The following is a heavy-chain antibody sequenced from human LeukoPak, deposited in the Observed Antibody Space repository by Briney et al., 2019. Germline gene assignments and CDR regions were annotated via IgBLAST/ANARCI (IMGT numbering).Heavy chain of an antibody. CDR2: ISSSGSTI. V-gene: IGHV3-11*01. Sequence: PGGSLRLSCAPSGFIFSDYYMTWFRQAPGKGLEWISYISSSGSTIYYADSVKGRFTISRDNAKNSLFLQMNSLRDEDTAVYYCARSITVIVTGWYFDLWGRGTLVTVSS. CDR1: GFIFSDYY. D-gene: IGHD3-22*01. J-gene: IGHJ2*01. CDR3: ARSITVIVTGWYFDL.